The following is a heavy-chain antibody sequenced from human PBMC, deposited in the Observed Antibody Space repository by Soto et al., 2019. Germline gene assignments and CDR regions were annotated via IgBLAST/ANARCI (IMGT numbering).Heavy chain of an antibody. D-gene: IGHD6-13*01. J-gene: IGHJ1*01. Sequence: ELQLLESGGGLVQPGGSLSLSCVASGCTCTDYGMNWVRQAPGKGLEWVSGISASGDKTYYGASVQGRFAISRDNSKNTLNLQMDSLRVEDTAVYYCARNHLPDDIAAPGYWGQGTLVTVSS. CDR2: ISASGDKT. CDR3: ARNHLPDDIAAPGY. V-gene: IGHV3-23*01. CDR1: GCTCTDYG.